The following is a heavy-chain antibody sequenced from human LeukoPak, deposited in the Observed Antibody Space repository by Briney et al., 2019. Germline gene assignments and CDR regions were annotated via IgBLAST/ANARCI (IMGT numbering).Heavy chain of an antibody. Sequence: SETLSLTCTVSGFSISSYYWSWIRQPPGKGLEWIGYNYHSGSTNYNPSLKSRVTISVDTSKNQFSLKLNSVTAADTALYYCARPMVRGVNDALDIWGQGTMVTVSS. CDR1: GFSISSYY. J-gene: IGHJ3*02. CDR3: ARPMVRGVNDALDI. D-gene: IGHD3-10*01. V-gene: IGHV4-59*08. CDR2: NYHSGST.